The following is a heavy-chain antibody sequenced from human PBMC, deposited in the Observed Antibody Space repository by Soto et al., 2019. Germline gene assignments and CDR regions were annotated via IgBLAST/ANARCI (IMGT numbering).Heavy chain of an antibody. CDR3: ACGNSGSDDY. V-gene: IGHV1-69*13. CDR1: GYTFTGYD. Sequence: SVKVSCKASGYTFTGYDINWVRQATGQGLEWMGGIIPIFGTANYAQKFQGRVTITADESTSTAYMELSSLRSEDTAVYYCACGNSGSDDYWGQGTLVTVSS. D-gene: IGHD2-21*02. J-gene: IGHJ4*02. CDR2: IIPIFGTA.